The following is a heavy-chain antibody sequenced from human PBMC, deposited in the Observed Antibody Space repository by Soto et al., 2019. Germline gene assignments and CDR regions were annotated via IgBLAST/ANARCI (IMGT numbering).Heavy chain of an antibody. CDR3: ARAAYYDSSGFYYDC. CDR2: INPSGVST. D-gene: IGHD3-22*01. Sequence: QVQLVQSGAEVKKPGASVKVSCKASGYIFTNHYIHWVRQAPGQGLEWMGIINPSGVSTNYLQKFKGRITMTRDTSTSTVYMELSSLRSEDTAVYFCARAAYYDSSGFYYDCWGQGSLVTVSS. CDR1: GYIFTNHY. J-gene: IGHJ4*02. V-gene: IGHV1-46*01.